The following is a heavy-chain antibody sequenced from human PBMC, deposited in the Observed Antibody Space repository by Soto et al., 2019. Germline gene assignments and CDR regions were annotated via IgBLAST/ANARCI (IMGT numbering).Heavy chain of an antibody. Sequence: GGSLRLSCAASGFTFSSYAMSWVRQAPGKGLEWVSAISGSGGSTYYADSVKGRFTISRDNSKNTLYLQMNSLRAEDTAVYYCARSYYDSSASYASYGMDVWGQGPTVTVSS. CDR1: GFTFSSYA. V-gene: IGHV3-23*01. CDR3: ARSYYDSSASYASYGMDV. J-gene: IGHJ6*02. D-gene: IGHD3-22*01. CDR2: ISGSGGST.